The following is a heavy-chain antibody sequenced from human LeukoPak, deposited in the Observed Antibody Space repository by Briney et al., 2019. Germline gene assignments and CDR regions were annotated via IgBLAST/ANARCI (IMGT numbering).Heavy chain of an antibody. V-gene: IGHV3-21*01. D-gene: IGHD5-12*01. Sequence: GGSLRLSCAASGFTFSTYSMNWVRQAPGKGLEWVSSISSTSSYIYYADSVKGRFPISRDNAKNSVYLHMNSLRAEDTAVYYCATDPSGNDYHWGQGTLVTVSS. CDR1: GFTFSTYS. CDR2: ISSTSSYI. CDR3: ATDPSGNDYH. J-gene: IGHJ4*02.